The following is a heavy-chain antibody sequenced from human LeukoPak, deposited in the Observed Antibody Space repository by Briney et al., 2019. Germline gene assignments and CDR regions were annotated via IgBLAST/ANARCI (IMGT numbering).Heavy chain of an antibody. D-gene: IGHD3-10*01. J-gene: IGHJ4*02. Sequence: SPETLSLTCTVSGGSISSGGYYWSWIRQHPGKGLEWIGYIYYSGSTYYNPSLKSRVTISVDTSKNQFSLKLSSVTAADTAVYYCARVVAMVRGVQADYWGQGTLVTVSS. V-gene: IGHV4-31*03. CDR2: IYYSGST. CDR1: GGSISSGGYY. CDR3: ARVVAMVRGVQADY.